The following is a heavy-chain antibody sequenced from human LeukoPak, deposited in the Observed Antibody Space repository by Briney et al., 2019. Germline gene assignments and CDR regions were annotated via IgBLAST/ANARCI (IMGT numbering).Heavy chain of an antibody. CDR3: ARKPIIINAWYYFDY. V-gene: IGHV4-39*07. CDR1: GGSVGSGTYY. D-gene: IGHD1-14*01. J-gene: IGHJ4*02. Sequence: SETLSLTCTVSGGSVGSGTYYWSWIRQSPGKGLEWIGNVYYSGSAYYNPSLKSRVTMSVDTSKNQFSLKLSSVTAADTAVYYCARKPIIINAWYYFDYWGQGTLVTVSS. CDR2: VYYSGSA.